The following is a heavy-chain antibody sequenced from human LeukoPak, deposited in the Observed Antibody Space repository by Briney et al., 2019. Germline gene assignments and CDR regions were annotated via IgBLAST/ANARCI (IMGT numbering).Heavy chain of an antibody. CDR1: GGSISRGNYY. V-gene: IGHV4-39*01. J-gene: IGHJ3*02. Sequence: PSETLSLTCTVSGGSISRGNYYWGWIRPTPGKGLQWIGNIDYSGTTYYNPSLKSRLTMSVDTSKNQFSLKMTSVTAADTAIYYCARTDDLPQCAFDMWGQGSKVTVSS. CDR2: IDYSGTT. CDR3: ARTDDLPQCAFDM. D-gene: IGHD1-1*01.